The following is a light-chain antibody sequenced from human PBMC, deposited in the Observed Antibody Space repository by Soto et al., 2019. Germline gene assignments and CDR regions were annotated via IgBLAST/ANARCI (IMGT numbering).Light chain of an antibody. V-gene: IGLV2-8*01. CDR3: SSYAASNNFHFV. Sequence: QSALTQPPSASGSPGQSVTISCTGTSSDVGGYNYVSWYQQYPGRAPELMIYEVTKRHSGVPDRFSGSKSGNTASLTGSGLQAEDESDYSCSSYAASNNFHFVFGGGTKVTVL. CDR2: EVT. J-gene: IGLJ3*02. CDR1: SSDVGGYNY.